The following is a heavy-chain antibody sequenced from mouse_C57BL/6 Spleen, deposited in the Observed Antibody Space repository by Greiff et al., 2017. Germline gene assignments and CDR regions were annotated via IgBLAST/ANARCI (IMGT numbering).Heavy chain of an antibody. CDR3: ARAFHYGSSLYAMDY. V-gene: IGHV1-50*01. CDR2: IDPSDSYT. J-gene: IGHJ4*01. Sequence: QVHVKQPGAELVKPGASVKLSCKASGYTFTSYWMQWVKQRPGQGLEWIGEIDPSDSYTNYNQKFKGKATLTVDTSSSTAYMQLSSLTSEDSAVYYCARAFHYGSSLYAMDYWGQGTSVTVSS. D-gene: IGHD1-1*01. CDR1: GYTFTSYW.